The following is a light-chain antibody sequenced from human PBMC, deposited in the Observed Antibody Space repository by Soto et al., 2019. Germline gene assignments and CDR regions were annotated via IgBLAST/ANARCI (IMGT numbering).Light chain of an antibody. CDR1: QRVLYSSNNKNY. Sequence: DIVMTQSPDSLAVSLGEPAPINCKSSQRVLYSSNNKNYLAWYQHKPGQPPKLLIYWASTRESGVPDRFSGSGSGTDFTLTISSLQAEDVAVYYCQEYYSTPAWTFGQGTKVDIK. CDR3: QEYYSTPAWT. CDR2: WAS. V-gene: IGKV4-1*01. J-gene: IGKJ1*01.